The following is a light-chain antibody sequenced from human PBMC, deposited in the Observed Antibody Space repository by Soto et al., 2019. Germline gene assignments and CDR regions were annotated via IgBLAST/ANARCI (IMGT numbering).Light chain of an antibody. CDR3: QQSYGAPSIT. V-gene: IGKV1-39*01. CDR1: QSISSY. CDR2: AAS. J-gene: IGKJ5*01. Sequence: DVQLTQSHSPMSAPVVDTINSNRAASQSISSYLNWYQQKPGKAPKLLIYAASSLQSGVPSRFSGSVSGTDFTLTISSLQPEDFATYYCQQSYGAPSITFGQGTRLEIK.